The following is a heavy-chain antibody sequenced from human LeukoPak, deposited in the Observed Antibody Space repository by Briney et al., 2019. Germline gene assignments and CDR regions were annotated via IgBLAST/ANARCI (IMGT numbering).Heavy chain of an antibody. Sequence: SETLSLTCTVSGGSVSSNDYYWGWIRQPPGKGLEWIGSIYYSGSTYYNPSLKSRVTISVDTSKNQFSLKLSSVTAADTAVYYCASVLSDFDPFDYWGQGTLVTVSS. V-gene: IGHV4-39*07. CDR3: ASVLSDFDPFDY. CDR1: GGSVSSNDYY. D-gene: IGHD3-9*01. CDR2: IYYSGST. J-gene: IGHJ4*02.